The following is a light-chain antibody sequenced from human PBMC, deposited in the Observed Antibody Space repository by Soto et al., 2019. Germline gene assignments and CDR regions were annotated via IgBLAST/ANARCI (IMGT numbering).Light chain of an antibody. J-gene: IGKJ1*01. CDR1: QSINNNY. V-gene: IGKV3-20*01. CDR2: GAS. Sequence: EIVLTQSPGTLSLSPGERATLSCRASQSINNNYLAWYQQKRGQAPRLLIYGASSRATGIPDRFSGSGAGTAFTLTISRLEPEDFALYYFQQYGGSPRTFGQGTKVELK. CDR3: QQYGGSPRT.